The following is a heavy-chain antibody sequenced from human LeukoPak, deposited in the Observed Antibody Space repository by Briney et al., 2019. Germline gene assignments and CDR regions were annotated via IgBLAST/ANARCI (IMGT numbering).Heavy chain of an antibody. D-gene: IGHD4-17*01. CDR3: ARIPKTTYFDY. CDR2: IYSGGST. Sequence: GGSLRLSCAASGFTVSSKYMSWVRQAPGKGLEWVSVIYSGGSTDYADSVKGRFTISRDNSEDTLHLQMNSLRAEDTAVYYCARIPKTTYFDYWGQGTLVTVSS. J-gene: IGHJ4*02. CDR1: GFTVSSKY. V-gene: IGHV3-53*01.